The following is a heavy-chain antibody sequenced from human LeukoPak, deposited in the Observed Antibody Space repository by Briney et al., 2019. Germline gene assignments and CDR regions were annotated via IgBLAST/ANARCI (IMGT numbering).Heavy chain of an antibody. CDR3: ASPGGGPTDY. J-gene: IGHJ4*02. Sequence: SETPSLTCTVSGSSISSGGYYWGWIRQPPGKGLEWIGSIYYSGSTYYNPSLKSRVTISVDTSKNQFSLKLSSVTAADTAVYYCASPGGGPTDYWGQGTLVTVSS. V-gene: IGHV4-39*01. CDR1: GSSISSGGYY. CDR2: IYYSGST. D-gene: IGHD3-16*01.